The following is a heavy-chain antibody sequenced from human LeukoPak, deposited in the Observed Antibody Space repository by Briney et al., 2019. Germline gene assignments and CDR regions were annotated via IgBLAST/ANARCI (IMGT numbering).Heavy chain of an antibody. CDR1: GYTFTGYN. Sequence: ASVKVSCKASGYTFTGYNMHWVRQAPGQGLEWMGRINPNSGGTNYAQKFQGRVSMTRDTSISTAYMELSRLRSDDTAVYYCARGLGIAAAGPSPWGQGTLVTVSS. V-gene: IGHV1-2*06. CDR3: ARGLGIAAAGPSP. CDR2: INPNSGGT. D-gene: IGHD6-13*01. J-gene: IGHJ5*02.